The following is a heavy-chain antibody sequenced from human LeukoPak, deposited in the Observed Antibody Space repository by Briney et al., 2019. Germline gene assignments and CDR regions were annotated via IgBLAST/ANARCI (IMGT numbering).Heavy chain of an antibody. D-gene: IGHD5-18*01. CDR1: GGSISSYY. CDR3: ARTVGGPKVTYYYYMDV. Sequence: PSETLSLTCTVSGGSISSYYWSWIRQAPGKGLEWIGYIYYSGSTNYNPSLKSRVTISVDTSKNQFSLKLSSVTAADTAVYYCARTVGGPKVTYYYYMDVWGKGTTVTVSS. V-gene: IGHV4-59*01. J-gene: IGHJ6*03. CDR2: IYYSGST.